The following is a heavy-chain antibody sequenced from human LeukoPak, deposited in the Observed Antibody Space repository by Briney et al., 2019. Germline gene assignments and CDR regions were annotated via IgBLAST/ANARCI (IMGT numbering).Heavy chain of an antibody. CDR1: GYSISSGYY. V-gene: IGHV4-38-2*02. D-gene: IGHD6-13*01. Sequence: SETLSLTCTVSGYSISSGYYWGWIRQPPGKGLEWLASIYHSGTIYYNLSLKSRVTISVDTSKNQFSPKLTSVTAADTAVYYCARGLGRQQLVSPFDYWGQGTLVTVSS. CDR2: IYHSGTI. CDR3: ARGLGRQQLVSPFDY. J-gene: IGHJ4*02.